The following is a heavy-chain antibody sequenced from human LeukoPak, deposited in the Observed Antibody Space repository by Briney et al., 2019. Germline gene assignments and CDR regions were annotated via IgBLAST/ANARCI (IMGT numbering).Heavy chain of an antibody. V-gene: IGHV4-4*02. CDR3: ARGGNSPFDY. CDR1: GGSISSSNW. D-gene: IGHD4-23*01. CDR2: IHQSGST. J-gene: IGHJ4*02. Sequence: SETLSLTCVVSGGSISSSNWWNWVRPPPGKGLEWIGKIHQSGSTKYNPSLNSRVTISVDKSKNQFSLILSSVTAADTAVYYCARGGNSPFDYWGQGTLVTASS.